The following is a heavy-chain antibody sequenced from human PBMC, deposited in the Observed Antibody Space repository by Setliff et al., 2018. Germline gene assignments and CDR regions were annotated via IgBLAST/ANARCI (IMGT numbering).Heavy chain of an antibody. D-gene: IGHD1-26*01. V-gene: IGHV4-39*01. CDR3: ARGRYSSDDSSSSYRGGFYYFDL. J-gene: IGHJ4*02. CDR1: GASITNINYY. CDR2: IFYSGRT. Sequence: PSETLSLTCTVSGASITNINYYWGLIRQPPGKGLEWIGSIFYSGRTFYNPSLKSRVTISVDTSKNQFSLTLSSVTAADSAVYYCARGRYSSDDSSSSYRGGFYYFDLWGQGTLVTVSS.